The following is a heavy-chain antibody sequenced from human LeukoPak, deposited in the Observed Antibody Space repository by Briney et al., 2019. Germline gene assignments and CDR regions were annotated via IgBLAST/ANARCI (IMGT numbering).Heavy chain of an antibody. CDR2: ISGSGGST. CDR3: AKKEGSSWYGLDFQH. Sequence: GGSLRLSCAASGFTFSSYAMSWVRQAPGKGLEWVSAISGSGGSTYYADSVKGRFTISRDNSKNTLYLQMNNLRAGDTAVYYCAKKEGSSWYGLDFQHWGQGTLVTVSS. CDR1: GFTFSSYA. J-gene: IGHJ1*01. V-gene: IGHV3-23*01. D-gene: IGHD6-13*01.